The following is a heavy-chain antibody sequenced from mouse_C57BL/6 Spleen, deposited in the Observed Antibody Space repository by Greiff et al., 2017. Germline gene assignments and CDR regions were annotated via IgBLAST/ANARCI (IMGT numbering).Heavy chain of an antibody. CDR2: INYDGSST. Sequence: EVKLVESEGGLVQPGSSMKLSCTASGFTFSDYYMAWVRQVPEKGLEWVANINYDGSSTYYLDSLKSRFIISRDNAKNILYLQMSSLKSEDTATYYCARERGVWYFDVWGTGTTVTVSS. CDR3: ARERGVWYFDV. CDR1: GFTFSDYY. J-gene: IGHJ1*03. V-gene: IGHV5-16*01.